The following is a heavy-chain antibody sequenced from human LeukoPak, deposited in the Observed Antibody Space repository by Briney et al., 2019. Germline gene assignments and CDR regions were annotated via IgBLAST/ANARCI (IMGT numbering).Heavy chain of an antibody. D-gene: IGHD1-26*01. Sequence: GGSLRLSCAASAFTFSDYSMNWVRQAPGKGLEWVSYISGRSSSIYYADSVKGRFTISRDNAKNSMYLQMNSLRAEDTAVYYCARDRIKSGSYYFDYWGQGTLVTVSS. V-gene: IGHV3-48*01. J-gene: IGHJ4*02. CDR1: AFTFSDYS. CDR2: ISGRSSSI. CDR3: ARDRIKSGSYYFDY.